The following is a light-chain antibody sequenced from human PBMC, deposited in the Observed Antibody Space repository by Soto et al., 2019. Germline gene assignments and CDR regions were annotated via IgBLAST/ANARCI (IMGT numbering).Light chain of an antibody. CDR3: GTWDSSLSDVVV. CDR1: SSNIGNNY. Sequence: QSVLTQPPSVSAAPGQKVTISCSGSSSNIGNNYVSWYQQLPGTAPKLRIYDNNKRPSGIPDRFSGSKSGTSATLGITGLQTGDEADYYCGTWDSSLSDVVVFGGGTKLTVL. V-gene: IGLV1-51*01. J-gene: IGLJ2*01. CDR2: DNN.